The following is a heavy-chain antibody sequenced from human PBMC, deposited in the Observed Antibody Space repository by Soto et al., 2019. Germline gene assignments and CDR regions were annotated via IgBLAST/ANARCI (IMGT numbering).Heavy chain of an antibody. Sequence: SETLSLTCAVSGGSISSGGYSWSWIRQPPGKGLEWIGYIYHSGSTYYNPSLKSRVTISVDRSKNQFSLKLSSVTAADTAVYYCARSGSYLDYWGQGTLVTVSS. CDR3: ARSGSYLDY. V-gene: IGHV4-30-2*01. J-gene: IGHJ4*02. CDR2: IYHSGST. D-gene: IGHD3-10*01. CDR1: GGSISSGGYS.